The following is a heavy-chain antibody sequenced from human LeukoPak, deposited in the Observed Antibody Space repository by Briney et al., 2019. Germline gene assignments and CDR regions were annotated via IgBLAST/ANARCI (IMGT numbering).Heavy chain of an antibody. CDR2: ISDSGDTP. D-gene: IGHD2-21*02. V-gene: IGHV3-23*01. Sequence: GGSPRLSCTASGFTFSSYAMSWVRQAPGKGLKWVSSISDSGDTPYYADSVKGLFTISRDNSKNTLYLQMNSLRADDTAVYYCAKDCGGDCYAPDCWGQGTLVTVSS. CDR3: AKDCGGDCYAPDC. J-gene: IGHJ4*02. CDR1: GFTFSSYA.